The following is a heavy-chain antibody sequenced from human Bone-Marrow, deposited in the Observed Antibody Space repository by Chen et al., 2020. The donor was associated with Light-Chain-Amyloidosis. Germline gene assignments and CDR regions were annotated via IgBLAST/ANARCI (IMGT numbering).Heavy chain of an antibody. CDR3: ARYEPHFSDSIISGYTA. D-gene: IGHD5-12*01. CDR2: ITHSGST. V-gene: IGHV4-34*01. J-gene: IGHJ5*02. Sequence: QVQLQQWGAGLLKPSETLSLTCAVYGGYFSDYSWTWIRQSPGTGLEWIGKITHSGSTKCNPSLKSRVTMSVDTSKNQFSLKMNSVTAADTAVYYCARYEPHFSDSIISGYTAWGQGTSVTVSS. CDR1: GGYFSDYS.